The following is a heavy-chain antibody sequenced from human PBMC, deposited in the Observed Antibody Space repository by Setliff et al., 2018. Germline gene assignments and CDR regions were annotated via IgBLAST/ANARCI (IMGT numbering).Heavy chain of an antibody. Sequence: GASVKVSCKASGYTFTGYYMHWVRQAPGQGLEWMGWINPNSGGTNYAQKFQGWVTMTRDTSISTAYRELSRLRSDDTAVYYCARSRDGGNSSGYSGAFDIWGQGTMVTVSS. D-gene: IGHD3-22*01. CDR1: GYTFTGYY. CDR2: INPNSGGT. V-gene: IGHV1-2*04. J-gene: IGHJ3*02. CDR3: ARSRDGGNSSGYSGAFDI.